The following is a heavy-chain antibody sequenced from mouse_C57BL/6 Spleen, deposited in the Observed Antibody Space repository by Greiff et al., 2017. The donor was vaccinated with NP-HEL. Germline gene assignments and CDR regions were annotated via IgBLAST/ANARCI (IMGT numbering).Heavy chain of an antibody. D-gene: IGHD1-1*01. CDR1: GFSLSTFGMG. CDR3: ARIVRGVVATNYFDY. J-gene: IGHJ2*01. V-gene: IGHV8-8*01. Sequence: ESGPGILQPSQTLSLTCSFSGFSLSTFGMGVGWIRQPSGKGLEWLAHIWWDDDKYYNPALKSRLTISKDTSKNQVFRKIANVDTADTATYYCARIVRGVVATNYFDYWGQGTTLTVSS. CDR2: IWWDDDK.